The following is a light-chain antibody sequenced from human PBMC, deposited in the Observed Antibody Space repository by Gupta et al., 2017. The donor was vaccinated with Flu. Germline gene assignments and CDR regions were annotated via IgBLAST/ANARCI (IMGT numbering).Light chain of an antibody. Sequence: DIQLTQSPSFLSASVGDRVTITCRASQGINSYLGWYQQKPGKAPKFLIYAASTLQSEVPSRFSGSGSGTEFTLTISSLQPEDFATYYCQQLQAYPITFGQGTRLEIK. V-gene: IGKV1-9*01. J-gene: IGKJ5*01. CDR1: QGINSY. CDR3: QQLQAYPIT. CDR2: AAS.